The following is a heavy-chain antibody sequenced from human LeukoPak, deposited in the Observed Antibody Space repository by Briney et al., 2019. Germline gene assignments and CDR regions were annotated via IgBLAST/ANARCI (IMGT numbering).Heavy chain of an antibody. CDR2: INLNSGGT. CDR1: GYTFTGYY. J-gene: IGHJ4*02. CDR3: ARGVYDSTGYYQY. Sequence: ASVKVSCKASGYTFTGYYMHWVRQAPGQGLEWMGWINLNSGGTNYAQKFQGRVTMTRDTSISTAYMELSRLRSGDTAVYYCARGVYDSTGYYQYWGQGTLVTVSS. D-gene: IGHD3-22*01. V-gene: IGHV1-2*02.